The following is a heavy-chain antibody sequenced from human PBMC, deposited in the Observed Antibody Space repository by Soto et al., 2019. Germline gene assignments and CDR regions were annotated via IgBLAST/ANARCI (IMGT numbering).Heavy chain of an antibody. CDR2: IKQDGSEK. CDR3: ARTPTGWQNYYYMDV. V-gene: IGHV3-7*01. CDR1: GFTFSSYW. D-gene: IGHD2-15*01. J-gene: IGHJ6*03. Sequence: EVQLVESGGGLVQPGGSLRLSCAASGFTFSSYWMSWVRQAPGKGLEWVANIKQDGSEKYYVDSVKGRFTISRDNAKNSLYLQMNSLRAEDTAVYYCARTPTGWQNYYYMDVWGKGTTVTVSS.